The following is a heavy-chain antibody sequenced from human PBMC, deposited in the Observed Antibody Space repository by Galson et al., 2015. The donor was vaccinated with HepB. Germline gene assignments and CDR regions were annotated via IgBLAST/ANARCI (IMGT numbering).Heavy chain of an antibody. CDR1: GGSFSGYY. V-gene: IGHV4-34*01. CDR3: VRGASFWSGYYYMDY. CDR2: INHSGST. Sequence: SETLSLTCAVYGGSFSGYYWSWIRQPPGKGLEWIGEINHSGSTNYNPSLKSRVTISVGTSKNQFSLKLSSVTAADTAVYYCVRGASFWSGYYYMDYWGQGTLVTVSS. J-gene: IGHJ4*02. D-gene: IGHD3-3*01.